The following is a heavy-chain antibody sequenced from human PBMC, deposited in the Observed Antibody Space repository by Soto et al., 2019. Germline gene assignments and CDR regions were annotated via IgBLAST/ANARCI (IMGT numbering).Heavy chain of an antibody. J-gene: IGHJ4*02. CDR2: IRSKAYGGTT. D-gene: IGHD3-10*01. Sequence: GGSLRLSCTASGFTFGDYAMSWFRQAPGKGLEWVGFIRSKAYGGTTEYAASVKGRFTISRDDSKSIAYLQMNSLKTEDTAVYYCTRGHGSGSYEFDYWGQGTLVTVSS. CDR3: TRGHGSGSYEFDY. V-gene: IGHV3-49*03. CDR1: GFTFGDYA.